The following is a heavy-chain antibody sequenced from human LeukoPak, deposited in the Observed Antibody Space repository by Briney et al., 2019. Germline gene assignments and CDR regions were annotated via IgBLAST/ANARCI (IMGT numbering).Heavy chain of an antibody. J-gene: IGHJ6*03. CDR3: ARELSAAAPYYMDV. CDR1: GGTFSVYT. D-gene: IGHD6-25*01. V-gene: IGHV1-69*16. CDR2: IIPMLRSS. Sequence: SVTVFFTASGGTFSVYTISWVRQAPGQGQEWMGGIIPMLRSSTYAQRFQGRLTITTDESTTTVHMELRSLGSEDMAVYFCARELSAAAPYYMDVWGKGTTVAVSS.